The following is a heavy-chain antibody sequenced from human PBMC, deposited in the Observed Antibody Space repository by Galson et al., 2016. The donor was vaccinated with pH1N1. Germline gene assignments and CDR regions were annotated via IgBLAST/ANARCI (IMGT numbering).Heavy chain of an antibody. J-gene: IGHJ4*02. CDR3: VKVDSSGYYYGRFDS. V-gene: IGHV3-23*01. CDR2: ISASGANT. D-gene: IGHD3-22*01. CDR1: GFTFNIFA. Sequence: SLRLSCAASGFTFNIFAMSWVRQAPGKGPEWVSSISASGANTNYADPVKGRFTISRDNSKNTLYLQTNSLRAEDKAIYYCVKVDSSGYYYGRFDSWGQGTLVTVSS.